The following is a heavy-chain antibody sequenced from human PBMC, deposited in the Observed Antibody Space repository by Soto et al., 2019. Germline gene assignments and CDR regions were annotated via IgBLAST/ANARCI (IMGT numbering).Heavy chain of an antibody. CDR2: IYYSGST. V-gene: IGHV4-59*08. CDR1: GGSISSYY. CDR3: ARHEAAAGSVDY. Sequence: QVQLQESGPGLVKPSETLSLTCTVSGGSISSYYWSWIRQPPGKGLEWIGYIYYSGSTNYNPSLKSRVTISVDTSKNQFSLKLSSVTAADTAVYYCARHEAAAGSVDYWGQGTLVTVSS. D-gene: IGHD6-13*01. J-gene: IGHJ4*02.